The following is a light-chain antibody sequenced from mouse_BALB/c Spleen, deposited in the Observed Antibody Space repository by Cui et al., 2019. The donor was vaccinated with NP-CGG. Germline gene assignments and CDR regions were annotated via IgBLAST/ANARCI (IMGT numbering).Light chain of an antibody. V-gene: IGLV1*01. Sequence: HAVATQDSAPTTSPGETVTLTCRSSTGAVTTNNYANWVQEKPDHLFTGLIGGTNNRAPGVPARFSGSLIGDKAALTITGAQTEDEAIYFCALWYSNHWVFGGGTKLTVL. CDR2: GTN. J-gene: IGLJ1*01. CDR1: TGAVTTNNY. CDR3: ALWYSNHWV.